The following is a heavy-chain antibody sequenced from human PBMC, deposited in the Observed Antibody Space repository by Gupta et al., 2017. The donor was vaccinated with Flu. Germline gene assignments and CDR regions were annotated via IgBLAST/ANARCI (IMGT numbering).Heavy chain of an antibody. Sequence: QVELVESGGGVVQPGRSLRLSCAASGFTFTNYALHWVRQAPGKGLEWVAEISYDGTNEYYADSVKGRFTISRDNSNNTLYLQMRSLRTEDTAVYFCMKPWNSGRSVKTDFWGQGTLVTVSS. CDR2: ISYDGTNE. D-gene: IGHD1-26*01. CDR1: GFTFTNYA. V-gene: IGHV3-30*18. CDR3: MKPWNSGRSVKTDF. J-gene: IGHJ4*02.